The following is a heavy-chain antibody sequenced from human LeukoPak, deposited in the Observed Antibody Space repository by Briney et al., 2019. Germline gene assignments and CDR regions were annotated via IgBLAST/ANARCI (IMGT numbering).Heavy chain of an antibody. V-gene: IGHV1-69*05. CDR2: IIPIFGTA. J-gene: IGHJ5*02. Sequence: SVKVSCKASGGTFSSYAISWVQQAPGQGLEWMGGIIPIFGTANYAQKFQGRVTITTDESTSTAYMELSSLRSEDTAVYYCARGDIVVVVAATGWFDPWGQGTLVTVSS. D-gene: IGHD2-15*01. CDR1: GGTFSSYA. CDR3: ARGDIVVVVAATGWFDP.